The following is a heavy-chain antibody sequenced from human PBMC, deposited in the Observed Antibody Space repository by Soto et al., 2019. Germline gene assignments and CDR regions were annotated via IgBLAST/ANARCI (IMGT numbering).Heavy chain of an antibody. D-gene: IGHD2-15*01. Sequence: QVQLVQSGAEVKKPGASVKVSCKASGYTFTSYDINWVRQATGQGLEWMGWMNTNSGNTGYAQKFQGRVTMTRNTTISTAYMDLISMRREEAAVYYCAGGGEDCSGGSCYLWFDPWGQGTLVTVSS. V-gene: IGHV1-8*01. CDR3: AGGGEDCSGGSCYLWFDP. J-gene: IGHJ5*02. CDR1: GYTFTSYD. CDR2: MNTNSGNT.